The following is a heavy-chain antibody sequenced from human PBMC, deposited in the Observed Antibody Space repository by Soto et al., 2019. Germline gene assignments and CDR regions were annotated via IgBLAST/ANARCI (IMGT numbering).Heavy chain of an antibody. CDR1: GGTFSSYA. CDR2: IIPIFGTA. V-gene: IGHV1-69*13. J-gene: IGHJ4*02. CDR3: ARGALDDFWSGYYQYYFDY. D-gene: IGHD3-3*01. Sequence: SVKVSCKASGGTFSSYAISWVRQAPGQGLEWMGGIIPIFGTANYAQKFQGRVTITADESTSTAYMELSSLRSEDTAVYYCARGALDDFWSGYYQYYFDYWGQGTLVTVSS.